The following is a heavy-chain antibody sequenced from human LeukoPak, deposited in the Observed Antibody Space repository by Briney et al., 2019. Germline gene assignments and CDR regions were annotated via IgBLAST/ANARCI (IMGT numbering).Heavy chain of an antibody. J-gene: IGHJ4*02. D-gene: IGHD3-22*01. CDR3: AREDYYDSSLGYYFDY. Sequence: GGSLRLSCAASGFTFSSYAMSWVRQAPGKGLEWVSVITDSGGSTYYADSVKGRFTISRDNSKNTLYLQMNSLRAEDTAIYYCAREDYYDSSLGYYFDYWGQGTLVTVSS. V-gene: IGHV3-23*01. CDR2: ITDSGGST. CDR1: GFTFSSYA.